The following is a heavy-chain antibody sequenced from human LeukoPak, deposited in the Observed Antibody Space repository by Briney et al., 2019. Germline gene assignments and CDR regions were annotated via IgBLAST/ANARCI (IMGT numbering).Heavy chain of an antibody. CDR1: GDSVSSNSAA. Sequence: SQTLSLTCAISGDSVSSNSAAWNWIRQSPSRGLEWLGRTYYKSKRYNDYAVSVKSRITINPDTSKNQFSLHLNSVTPEDTAVYYCARGAAAAYGANYYYYFMDVWGKGTTVTISS. CDR2: TYYKSKRYN. CDR3: ARGAAAAYGANYYYYFMDV. V-gene: IGHV6-1*01. J-gene: IGHJ6*03. D-gene: IGHD6-13*01.